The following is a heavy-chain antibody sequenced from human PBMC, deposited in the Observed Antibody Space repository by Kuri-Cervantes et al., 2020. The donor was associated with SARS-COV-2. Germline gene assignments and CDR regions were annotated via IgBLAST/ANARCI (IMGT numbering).Heavy chain of an antibody. CDR1: GFTFSSYA. J-gene: IGHJ6*03. Sequence: GGSRRLSCAASGFTFSSYAMSWVRQAPGKGLEWVSAISGSGGSTYYADSVKGRFTISRDNSKNTLYLQMNSLRAEDTAVYYCAKGHYSSSGSPMDVWGKGTTVTVSS. CDR2: ISGSGGST. D-gene: IGHD6-19*01. CDR3: AKGHYSSSGSPMDV. V-gene: IGHV3-23*01.